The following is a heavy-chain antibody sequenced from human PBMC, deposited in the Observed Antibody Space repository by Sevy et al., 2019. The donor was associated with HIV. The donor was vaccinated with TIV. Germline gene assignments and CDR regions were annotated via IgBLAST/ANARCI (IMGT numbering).Heavy chain of an antibody. J-gene: IGHJ3*02. V-gene: IGHV3-33*01. CDR3: ARGRYYDSSGYYGHDAFDI. D-gene: IGHD3-22*01. CDR1: GFTFSSYG. Sequence: GGSLRLSCAASGFTFSSYGMHWVRQAPGKGLEWVAVIWYDGSNKYYADSVKGRFTISRDNSKNMLYLQMNSLRAEDTVVYYCARGRYYDSSGYYGHDAFDIWGQGTMVTVSS. CDR2: IWYDGSNK.